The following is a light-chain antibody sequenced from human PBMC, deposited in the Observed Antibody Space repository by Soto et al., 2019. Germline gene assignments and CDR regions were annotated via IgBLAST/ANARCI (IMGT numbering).Light chain of an antibody. Sequence: IVMSQSHLCLQETPGEPESISCWSTHSLLHSNGYNYLDWYLQKPGQSPQLLIYLGSNRASGVPDRFSGSGSGTDLTLQISRVEAEDVGVYYCMQALQTPLTFGQGTRLEIK. V-gene: IGKV2-28*01. CDR1: HSLLHSNGYNY. J-gene: IGKJ5*01. CDR2: LGS. CDR3: MQALQTPLT.